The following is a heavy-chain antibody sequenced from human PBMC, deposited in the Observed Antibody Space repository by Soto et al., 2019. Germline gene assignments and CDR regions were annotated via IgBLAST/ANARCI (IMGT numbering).Heavy chain of an antibody. Sequence: GGSVKVSCKASGYTLAGCYSRWVGQAPGQGLEWMGWINPNSGGTNYAQKFQGWVTMTRDTSISTAYMELSRLRSDDTAVYYCAREYGITGTFNWFDPWGQGTLVTVSS. D-gene: IGHD1-7*01. CDR1: GYTLAGCY. CDR2: INPNSGGT. V-gene: IGHV1-2*04. CDR3: AREYGITGTFNWFDP. J-gene: IGHJ5*02.